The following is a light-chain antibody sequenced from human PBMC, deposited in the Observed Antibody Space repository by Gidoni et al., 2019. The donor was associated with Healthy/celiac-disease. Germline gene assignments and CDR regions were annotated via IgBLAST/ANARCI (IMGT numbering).Light chain of an antibody. CDR2: WAS. CDR3: QQYYSTPFT. CDR1: QSVLYSSNNKNS. J-gene: IGKJ3*01. Sequence: DIVMTQSPDSLAVSLGERATINCKSSQSVLYSSNNKNSFAWYQQKPGQPPKLLIYWASTRESGVPDRFSGSGSGTDFTLTISSLQAEDVAFYYCQQYYSTPFTFGPGTKVDIK. V-gene: IGKV4-1*01.